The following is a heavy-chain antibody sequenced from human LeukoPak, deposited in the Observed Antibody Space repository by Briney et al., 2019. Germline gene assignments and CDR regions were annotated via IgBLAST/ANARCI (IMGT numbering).Heavy chain of an antibody. J-gene: IGHJ3*02. CDR3: ARAQWLDDAFDI. D-gene: IGHD6-19*01. Sequence: GSLRLSCAASGFTFSSYWMHWVRQAPGKGLVWVSRINSDGSSTSYADSVKGRFTISRDNAKNTLYLQMNSLRAEDTAVYYCARAQWLDDAFDIWGQGTMVTVSS. CDR1: GFTFSSYW. CDR2: INSDGSST. V-gene: IGHV3-74*01.